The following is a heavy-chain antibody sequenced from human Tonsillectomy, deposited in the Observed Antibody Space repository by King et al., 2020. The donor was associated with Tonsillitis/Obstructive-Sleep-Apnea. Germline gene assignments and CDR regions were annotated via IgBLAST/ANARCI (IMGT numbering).Heavy chain of an antibody. Sequence: VQLQQWGAGRLKPSETLSLTCAVFGGSFSGYYWSWIRQPPGEGLEWIGEINHSGSTNYNPSLKSRVTLSVATSKNQFSLRLSSVTAADTAVYYCARGGSDATPQEFDCWGQGTLVTVSS. D-gene: IGHD2-15*01. CDR3: ARGGSDATPQEFDC. V-gene: IGHV4-34*01. CDR2: INHSGST. CDR1: GGSFSGYY. J-gene: IGHJ4*02.